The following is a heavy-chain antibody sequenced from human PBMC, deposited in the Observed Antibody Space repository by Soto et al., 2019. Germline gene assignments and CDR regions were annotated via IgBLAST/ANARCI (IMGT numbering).Heavy chain of an antibody. CDR1: GGSLSGSY. CDR2: IHYSGST. CDR3: TKHGRTDADGYSFVY. J-gene: IGHJ4*02. D-gene: IGHD2-15*01. Sequence: SETLSLTCTVSGGSLSGSYWSWIRQTPGKVLEWVGYIHYSGSTNYNPSLKSRVTMSVDSAKNQFSLQLSSVTAADTAVYFCTKHGRTDADGYSFVYWDQVALVTVYS. V-gene: IGHV4-59*01.